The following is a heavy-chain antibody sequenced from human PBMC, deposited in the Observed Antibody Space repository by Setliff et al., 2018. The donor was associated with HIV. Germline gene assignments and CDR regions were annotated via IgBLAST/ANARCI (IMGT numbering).Heavy chain of an antibody. CDR2: VSSSSSNI. CDR1: GFTFSDYY. Sequence: GGSLRLSCAASGFTFSDYYMGWIRQAPGKGLEWVSYVSSSSSNIYYADAVKGRFTISRDNAKNSLYLQMNSLRAEDTAVYYCATLLMVYAMHDYWGQGTLVTVSS. D-gene: IGHD2-8*01. CDR3: ATLLMVYAMHDY. V-gene: IGHV3-11*01. J-gene: IGHJ4*02.